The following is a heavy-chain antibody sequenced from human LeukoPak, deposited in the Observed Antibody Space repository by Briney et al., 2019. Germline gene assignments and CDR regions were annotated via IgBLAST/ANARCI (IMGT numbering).Heavy chain of an antibody. V-gene: IGHV1-2*02. CDR3: ARGGLLDYGDYLYYFDY. CDR2: INPNSGGT. CDR1: GYTFTGYY. J-gene: IGHJ4*02. D-gene: IGHD4-17*01. Sequence: ASVKVSCKASGYTFTGYYMHWMRQAPGQGLEWMGWINPNSGGTNYAQKFQGRVTMTRDTSISTAYMELSRLRSDDTAVYYCARGGLLDYGDYLYYFDYWGQGTLVTVSS.